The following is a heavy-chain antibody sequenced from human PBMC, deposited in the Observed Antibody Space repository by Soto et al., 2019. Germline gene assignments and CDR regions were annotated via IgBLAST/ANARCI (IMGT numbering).Heavy chain of an antibody. J-gene: IGHJ4*02. Sequence: EVQLLESGGGLVQPGGSLRLSCAASGFTFGSSAMSWVRQAPGKGLEWVSGISGGGRFTYYADSVKGRFTISRDDSKNTLFLQVSSLSAEDAAVYYCGKARYLLVDQPLYFESWGQGTLVTVSS. CDR1: GFTFGSSA. D-gene: IGHD3-9*01. CDR3: GKARYLLVDQPLYFES. V-gene: IGHV3-23*01. CDR2: ISGGGRFT.